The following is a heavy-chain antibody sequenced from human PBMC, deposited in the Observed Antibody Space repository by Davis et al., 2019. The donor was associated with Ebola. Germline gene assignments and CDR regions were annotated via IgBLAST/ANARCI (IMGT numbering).Heavy chain of an antibody. V-gene: IGHV1-18*04. CDR1: GYTFTGYY. Sequence: ASVKVSCKASGYTFTGYYMHWVRQAPGQGLEWMGWISAYNGNTNYAQKLQGRVTMTRDTSTSTVYMELSSLRSEDTAVYYCTVWWVSFDPWGQGTLVTVSS. J-gene: IGHJ5*02. D-gene: IGHD2-21*01. CDR3: TVWWVSFDP. CDR2: ISAYNGNT.